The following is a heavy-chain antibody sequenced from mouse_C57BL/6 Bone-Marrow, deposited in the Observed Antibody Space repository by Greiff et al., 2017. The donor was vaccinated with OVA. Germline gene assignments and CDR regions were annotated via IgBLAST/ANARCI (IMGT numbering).Heavy chain of an antibody. CDR2: IYPGSGST. CDR1: GYTFTSYW. V-gene: IGHV1-55*01. J-gene: IGHJ4*01. CDR3: ARWGLRVYYAMDY. D-gene: IGHD2-4*01. Sequence: QVQLQQPGAELVQPGASVKMSCKASGYTFTSYWITWVKQRPGQGLEWIGDIYPGSGSTNYNEKFKSKATLTVDTSSSTAYMLLSSLTSEDSAVYYGARWGLRVYYAMDYWGQGTSVTVSS.